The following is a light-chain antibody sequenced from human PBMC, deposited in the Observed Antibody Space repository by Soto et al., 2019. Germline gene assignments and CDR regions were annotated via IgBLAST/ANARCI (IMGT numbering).Light chain of an antibody. CDR1: QSISSY. Sequence: DIPMTQSPSSLSASVGDRVTISCRASQSISSYLNWYQQKPGKAPKLLIYGASSLQSGVPSRFSGSGSGTDFTLTISSLQPEDFASYFCQQSYSTPQVTFGGGTKVEIK. CDR2: GAS. CDR3: QQSYSTPQVT. J-gene: IGKJ4*01. V-gene: IGKV1-39*01.